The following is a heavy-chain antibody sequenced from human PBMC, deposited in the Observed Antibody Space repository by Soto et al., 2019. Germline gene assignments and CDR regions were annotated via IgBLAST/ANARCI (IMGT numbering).Heavy chain of an antibody. Sequence: PSETLSLTCTVSGGSISSYYWSWIRQPPGKGLEWIGYIYYSGSTNYNPSLKSRVTISVDTSKNQFSLKLSSVTAADTAAYYCARDRYDILTGYTPFDYWGQGTLVTVSS. CDR1: GGSISSYY. D-gene: IGHD3-9*01. V-gene: IGHV4-59*01. J-gene: IGHJ4*02. CDR2: IYYSGST. CDR3: ARDRYDILTGYTPFDY.